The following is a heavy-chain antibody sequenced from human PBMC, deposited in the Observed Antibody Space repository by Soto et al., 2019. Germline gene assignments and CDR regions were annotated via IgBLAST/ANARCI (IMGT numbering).Heavy chain of an antibody. J-gene: IGHJ4*02. D-gene: IGHD5-12*01. V-gene: IGHV1-69*02. Sequence: QVQLVQSGAEVKKPGSSVKVSCEASGDTFSTYTIGWVRQVPGQGLAWMGRIIPVLNKINYAQKFQGRVTFTANKTTYTVYMELSGLRSKDAAVYYCVRAYTGYEPSYDSWGQGTVVTVSS. CDR2: IIPVLNKI. CDR1: GDTFSTYT. CDR3: VRAYTGYEPSYDS.